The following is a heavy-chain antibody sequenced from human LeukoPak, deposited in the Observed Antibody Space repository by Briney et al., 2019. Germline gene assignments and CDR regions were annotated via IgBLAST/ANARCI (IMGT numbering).Heavy chain of an antibody. CDR1: GGSISSYY. D-gene: IGHD2-15*01. Sequence: SETLSLTCTVSGGSISSYYWSWIRQPPGKGLEWIGYIYYSGSTNYNPSLKSRVTISVDTSKNQFSLKLSSVTAADTAVYYCARGYCSGGGCYGPWGQGTLVTVSS. CDR2: IYYSGST. J-gene: IGHJ5*02. CDR3: ARGYCSGGGCYGP. V-gene: IGHV4-59*01.